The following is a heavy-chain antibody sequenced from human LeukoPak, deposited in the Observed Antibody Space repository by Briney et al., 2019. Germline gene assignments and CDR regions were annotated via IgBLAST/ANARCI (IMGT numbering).Heavy chain of an antibody. V-gene: IGHV4-30-4*08. CDR1: GGSISSGDYY. CDR3: ASTYYDSSGVLFDY. CDR2: IYYSGST. J-gene: IGHJ4*01. Sequence: PSETLPLTCTVSGGSISSGDYYWSWIRQPPGKGLEWIGYIYYSGSTYHNPSLKSRVTISVDTSKNQFSLKLSSVTAADTAVYYCASTYYDSSGVLFDYWGQGTLVTVSS. D-gene: IGHD3-22*01.